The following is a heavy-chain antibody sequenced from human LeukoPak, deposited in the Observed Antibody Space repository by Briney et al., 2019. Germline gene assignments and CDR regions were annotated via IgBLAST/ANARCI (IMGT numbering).Heavy chain of an antibody. J-gene: IGHJ4*02. Sequence: PGGSLRLFCAASGFTFSSYAMSWVRQAPGKGLEWVSAISGSGGSTYYADPVKGRFTISRDNSKNTLYLQMNSLRAEDTAVYYCARLAGYYGSGSYRFDYWGQGTLVTVSS. V-gene: IGHV3-23*01. CDR3: ARLAGYYGSGSYRFDY. CDR1: GFTFSSYA. D-gene: IGHD3-10*01. CDR2: ISGSGGST.